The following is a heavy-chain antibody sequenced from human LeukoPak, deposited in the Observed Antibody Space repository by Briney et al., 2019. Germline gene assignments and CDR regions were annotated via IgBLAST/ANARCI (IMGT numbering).Heavy chain of an antibody. J-gene: IGHJ4*02. V-gene: IGHV3-21*06. CDR2: INVITGYI. Sequence: GGSLRLSCAASGFSFENYNMNWVRQAPGKGLEWVAYINVITGYIYYADSLKGRFTISRDNSKNTLHLQMNSLRVEDTAVYYCARPMNEYDSSGFFHYWGQGTLVTVSS. CDR3: ARPMNEYDSSGFFHY. D-gene: IGHD3-22*01. CDR1: GFSFENYN.